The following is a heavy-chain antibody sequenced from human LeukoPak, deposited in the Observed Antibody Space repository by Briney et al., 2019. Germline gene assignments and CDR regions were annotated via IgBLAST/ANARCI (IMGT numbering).Heavy chain of an antibody. D-gene: IGHD3-22*01. CDR1: GFTFSSYS. V-gene: IGHV3-21*01. Sequence: GGSLRLSCAASGFTFSSYSMNWVRQAPGKGLEWVSSISSSSSYIYYAGSVKGRFTISRDNAKNSLYLQMNSLRAEDTAVYYCANVHYYDSSFDYWGQGTLVTVSS. CDR2: ISSSSSYI. J-gene: IGHJ4*02. CDR3: ANVHYYDSSFDY.